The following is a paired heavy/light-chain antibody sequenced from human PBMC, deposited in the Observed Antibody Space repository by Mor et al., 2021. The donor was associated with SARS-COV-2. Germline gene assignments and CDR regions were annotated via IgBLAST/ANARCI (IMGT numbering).Heavy chain of an antibody. CDR1: GYRFSTYG. CDR2: INTENGNT. D-gene: IGHD3-9*01. V-gene: IGHV1-18*01. CDR3: ARVLDVLTGDYLNWFDP. J-gene: IGHJ5*02. Sequence: QVQLLQSGAGVKKPGASVKISCKTSGYRFSTYGVAWVRQAPGEAPEWMGWINTENGNTNYAPKFQGRVTMTADTSTSTVYMELRSLRSDDTAVYYCARVLDVLTGDYLNWFDPWGQGTLVTVSS.
Light chain of an antibody. CDR2: HAS. CDR1: QGIRNY. V-gene: IGKV1-9*01. J-gene: IGKJ4*01. Sequence: DIQLTQSPSFLSASVGDRVTITCRASQGIRNYLAWYRQKAGNAPTLLIYHASTLQSGVPSRFSGSASGTEFTLTISSLQPEDFASYYCQQLNSYPLTFGGGTRVEIK. CDR3: QQLNSYPLT.